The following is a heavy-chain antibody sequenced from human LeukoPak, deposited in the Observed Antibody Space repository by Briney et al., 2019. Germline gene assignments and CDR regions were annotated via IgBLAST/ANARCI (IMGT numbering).Heavy chain of an antibody. J-gene: IGHJ4*02. CDR3: AREVFFRDGYNSGFDY. CDR1: GFTFSDYY. Sequence: PGGSLRLSCAASGFTFSDYYMSWIRQAPGKGLEWVSYISSSSSYTNYADSVKGRFTISRDNAKNSLYLQMNSLRAEDTAVYYCAREVFFRDGYNSGFDYWGQGTLVTVSS. CDR2: ISSSSSYT. V-gene: IGHV3-11*06. D-gene: IGHD5-24*01.